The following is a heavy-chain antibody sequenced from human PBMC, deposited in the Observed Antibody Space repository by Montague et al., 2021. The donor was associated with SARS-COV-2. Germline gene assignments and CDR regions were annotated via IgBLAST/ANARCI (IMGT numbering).Heavy chain of an antibody. CDR3: ARGGYYDYAFDI. V-gene: IGHV4-59*01. CDR1: GGSISSYY. CDR2: IYYSGST. D-gene: IGHD3-22*01. J-gene: IGHJ3*02. Sequence: SETLSLTCTVSGGSISSYYWSWLRPPPGHGLEWIGYIYYSGSTNYNPSLKSRVTISVDTSKNQFSLKLSSVTAADTAVYYCARGGYYDYAFDIWGQGTMVTVSS.